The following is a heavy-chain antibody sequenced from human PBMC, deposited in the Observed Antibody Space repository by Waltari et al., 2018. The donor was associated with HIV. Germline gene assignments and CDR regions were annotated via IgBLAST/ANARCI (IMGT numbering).Heavy chain of an antibody. V-gene: IGHV3-49*05. D-gene: IGHD3-16*01. CDR2: SRSKAYGGTT. CDR1: GFTFGDYA. CDR3: TRDNSAVATDGGIDY. J-gene: IGHJ4*02. Sequence: EVQLVESGGGLVKPGRSLRLSCTASGFTFGDYAMSWFRQAPGKGLEWVGFSRSKAYGGTTEYAASVKGRFTISRDDSKSIAYLQMNSLKTEDTAVYYCTRDNSAVATDGGIDYWGQGTLVTVSS.